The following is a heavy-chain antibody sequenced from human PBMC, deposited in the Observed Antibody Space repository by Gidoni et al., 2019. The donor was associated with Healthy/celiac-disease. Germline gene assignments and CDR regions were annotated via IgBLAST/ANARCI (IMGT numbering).Heavy chain of an antibody. CDR2: FGPEDGET. Sequence: QVQLVQSGAEVRKPGASGKVSCEVSGYPLTELSMHWVRQAPGKGLEVMGGFGPEDGETIYAQTFQGRVTMTEDTSTDTAYMELSSLRSEDTAVYYCATPGPAVGYSDAFDIWGQGTMVTVSS. V-gene: IGHV1-24*01. J-gene: IGHJ3*02. CDR1: GYPLTELS. CDR3: ATPGPAVGYSDAFDI. D-gene: IGHD1-1*01.